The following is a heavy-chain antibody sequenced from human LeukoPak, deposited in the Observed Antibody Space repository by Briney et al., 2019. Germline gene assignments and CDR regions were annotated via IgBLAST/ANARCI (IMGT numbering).Heavy chain of an antibody. CDR1: GFTFSSYG. J-gene: IGHJ4*02. V-gene: IGHV3-30*02. Sequence: GGSLRLSCAASGFTFSSYGMHLVRQTPGKGLEWVSFIRYDGSNQYYADSVKGRFTISRDNSKNTRYLQMNSLRHEDTPVYFCARGYGESHFDYWGQGTLVTVSS. D-gene: IGHD5-18*01. CDR2: IRYDGSNQ. CDR3: ARGYGESHFDY.